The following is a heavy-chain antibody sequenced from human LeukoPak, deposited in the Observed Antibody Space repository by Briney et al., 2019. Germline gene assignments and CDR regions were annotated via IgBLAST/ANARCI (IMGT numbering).Heavy chain of an antibody. J-gene: IGHJ4*02. CDR1: GYTFTGYY. D-gene: IGHD2-2*01. CDR2: INPNSGGT. CDR3: ARDASVVVVPAAISFIDY. Sequence: GASVKVSCKASGYTFTGYYMHWVRQAPGQGLEWMEWINPNSGGTNYAQNFQGRVTMTRDTSISTAYMELSRLRSDDTAVYYCARDASVVVVPAAISFIDYWGQGTLVTVSS. V-gene: IGHV1-2*02.